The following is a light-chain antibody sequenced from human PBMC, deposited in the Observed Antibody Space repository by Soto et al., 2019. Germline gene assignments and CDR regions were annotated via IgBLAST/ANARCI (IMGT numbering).Light chain of an antibody. CDR1: QSVSSY. Sequence: EIVLTQSPATLSLSPGERATLSCRASQSVSSYLAWYQQKPGQAPRLLIYDASNRATGIPARFSGSGSGTDFTLTISSLEPEDCAVYYCQHRRNWPPYTFGQGTKLEIK. J-gene: IGKJ2*01. CDR3: QHRRNWPPYT. CDR2: DAS. V-gene: IGKV3-11*01.